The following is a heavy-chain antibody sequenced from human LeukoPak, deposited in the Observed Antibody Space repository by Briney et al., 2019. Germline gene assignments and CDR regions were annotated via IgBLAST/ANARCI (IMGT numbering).Heavy chain of an antibody. CDR1: GFIFSHHG. Sequence: GGSLRLSCAASGFIFSHHGMNWVRQAPGKGLEWVSGIRADAVTTYYADSVKGRFTIPRDNSKNTLYLQMNSMRADDTAVYYCARRTALEQYFDYWGQGTLVTVSS. CDR2: IRADAVTT. D-gene: IGHD1/OR15-1a*01. J-gene: IGHJ4*02. V-gene: IGHV3-23*01. CDR3: ARRTALEQYFDY.